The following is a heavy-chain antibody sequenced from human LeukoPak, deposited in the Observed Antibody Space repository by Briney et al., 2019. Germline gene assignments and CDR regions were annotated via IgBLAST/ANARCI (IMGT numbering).Heavy chain of an antibody. CDR2: INQDGSQR. Sequence: GGSLRLSCAASGFTFSSYWMSWVRQAPGKGLEWVANINQDGSQRYYVDSVKGRFTISRDNAINSLYLQMNSLRAEDTAVYYCAGDDRLRFDGYWGQGTLVSVSS. D-gene: IGHD5-12*01. V-gene: IGHV3-7*01. J-gene: IGHJ4*02. CDR1: GFTFSSYW. CDR3: AGDDRLRFDGY.